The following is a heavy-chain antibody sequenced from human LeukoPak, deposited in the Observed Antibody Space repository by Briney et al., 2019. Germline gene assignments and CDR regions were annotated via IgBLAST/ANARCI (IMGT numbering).Heavy chain of an antibody. CDR1: GGTFSSYA. Sequence: SVKVSCKASGGTFSSYAISWVRQAPGQGLEWMGGIIPIFGTANYAQKFQGRVTITADESTSTAYMELSSLRSEDTAVYYCARATRAATVTTDLFDYWGQGTLVTVSS. CDR3: ARATRAATVTTDLFDY. D-gene: IGHD4-17*01. CDR2: IIPIFGTA. V-gene: IGHV1-69*13. J-gene: IGHJ4*02.